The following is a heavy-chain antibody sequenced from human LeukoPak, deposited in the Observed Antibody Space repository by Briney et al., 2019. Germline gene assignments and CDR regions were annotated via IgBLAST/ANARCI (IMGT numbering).Heavy chain of an antibody. CDR3: AKDRLAYKYYYYMNV. CDR2: IFYDGVKD. J-gene: IGHJ6*03. CDR1: GFTFSKYG. D-gene: IGHD2-21*01. V-gene: IGHV3-30*02. Sequence: GGSLRLSCAASGFTFSKYGIHWVRQAPGKGLEWVAFIFYDGVKDYYADSVKGRSTISRDNSKNTVFLQMNSLRGDDTAVYYCAKDRLAYKYYYYMNVWGKGTAVTVSS.